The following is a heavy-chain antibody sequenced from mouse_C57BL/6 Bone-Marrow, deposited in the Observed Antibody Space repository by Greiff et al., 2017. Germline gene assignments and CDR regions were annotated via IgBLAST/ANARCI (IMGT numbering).Heavy chain of an antibody. Sequence: EVKLVESGGGLVKPGGSLKLSCAASGFTFRSYAMSWVRQTPEKRLEWVATLSDGGSYTYYPDNVKGRCTISRDNAKNNLYLQMSHLKSEDTAMYYCSRDPSNYFDYWGQGTTLTVSA. CDR1: GFTFRSYA. J-gene: IGHJ2*01. CDR3: SRDPSNYFDY. CDR2: LSDGGSYT. V-gene: IGHV5-4*01.